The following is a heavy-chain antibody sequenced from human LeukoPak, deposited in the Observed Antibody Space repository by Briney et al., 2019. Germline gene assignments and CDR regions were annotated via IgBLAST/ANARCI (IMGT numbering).Heavy chain of an antibody. J-gene: IGHJ4*02. CDR2: INLNSGCT. D-gene: IGHD5-18*01. V-gene: IGHV1-2*02. Sequence: GASVKVSCKASGYSFTDYFIHWVRQAPGQGLEWMGWINLNSGCTNYAQKFQARVTMTSDTSISTVYMELSSLRSDDTAVYYCARCGYSYGNFDYWGQGTPVAVSS. CDR1: GYSFTDYF. CDR3: ARCGYSYGNFDY.